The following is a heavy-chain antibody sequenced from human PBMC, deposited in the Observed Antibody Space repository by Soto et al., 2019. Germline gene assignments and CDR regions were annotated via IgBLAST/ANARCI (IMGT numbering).Heavy chain of an antibody. V-gene: IGHV3-30*18. J-gene: IGHJ6*02. CDR3: AKDGYYYGMDV. CDR1: GFTFSSYG. CDR2: ISYDGSNK. Sequence: QVQLVESGGGVVQPGRSLRLSCAASGFTFSSYGMHWVRQAPGKGLEWVAVISYDGSNKYYADSVKGRFTISRDNSKNTLYLQMNSLRAEETAVYYCAKDGYYYGMDVRGQGTTVTVSS.